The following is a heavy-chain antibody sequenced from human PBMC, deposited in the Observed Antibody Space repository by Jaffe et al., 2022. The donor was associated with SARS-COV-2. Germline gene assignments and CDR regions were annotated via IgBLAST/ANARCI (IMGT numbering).Heavy chain of an antibody. J-gene: IGHJ3*01. CDR2: IDPSDSYI. Sequence: EVQLVQSGAEVKEPGESLRISCQGSGYSFTSYWINWVRQMPGKGLEWVGRIDPSDSYINYSPSLQGHVTISTDKSITTAYLQWSSLRASDTAIYYCARRSYGTSWDTFDVWGHGTLVTVSS. CDR1: GYSFTSYW. V-gene: IGHV5-10-1*03. CDR3: ARRSYGTSWDTFDV. D-gene: IGHD1-7*01.